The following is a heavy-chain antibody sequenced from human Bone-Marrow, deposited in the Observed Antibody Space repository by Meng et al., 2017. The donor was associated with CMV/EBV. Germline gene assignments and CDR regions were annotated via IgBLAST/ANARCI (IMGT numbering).Heavy chain of an antibody. D-gene: IGHD2-15*01. CDR2: LNGDGGST. J-gene: IGHJ4*02. V-gene: IGHV3-74*01. CDR1: GFTFTDYW. CDR3: TRGGGSTSVPTGDF. Sequence: GGSLRLSCAASGFTFTDYWMHWVRQAPGKGLVWVSRLNGDGGSTNYVHSVRGRFTISRDNAKNMLYLQMNSLRAEDTAVYYCTRGGGSTSVPTGDFWGPGTLVTVSS.